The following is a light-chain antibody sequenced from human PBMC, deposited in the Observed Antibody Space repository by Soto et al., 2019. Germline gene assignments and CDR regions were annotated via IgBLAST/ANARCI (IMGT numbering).Light chain of an antibody. CDR3: QQFGSSPPYT. V-gene: IGKV3-20*01. CDR1: QSVDSSS. CDR2: GAS. J-gene: IGKJ2*01. Sequence: EIVLTQSPGTLSFSPGQTATLSCRASQSVDSSSLAWYQQRPGQAPRLLIYGASSGATDIPDRFSGSGSGTDFTLTITRLEPEDFAVYYCQQFGSSPPYTFGQGTRLDIK.